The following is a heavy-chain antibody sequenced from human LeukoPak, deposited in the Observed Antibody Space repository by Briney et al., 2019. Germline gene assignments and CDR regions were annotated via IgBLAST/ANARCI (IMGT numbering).Heavy chain of an antibody. D-gene: IGHD2-2*01. CDR1: GGTFSSYA. V-gene: IGHV1-69*05. CDR2: IIPIFGTA. CDR3: ARTPSVPAASGDWFDP. J-gene: IGHJ5*02. Sequence: ASVKVSCKASGGTFSSYAIIWVRQAPGQGLEWMGGIIPIFGTANYAQKFQGRVTITTDESTRTAYMELSSLRCEDTAVYYCARTPSVPAASGDWFDPWGQRTLVTVSS.